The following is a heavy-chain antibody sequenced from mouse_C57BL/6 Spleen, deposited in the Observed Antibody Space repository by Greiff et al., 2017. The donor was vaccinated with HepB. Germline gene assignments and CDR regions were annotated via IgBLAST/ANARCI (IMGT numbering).Heavy chain of an antibody. CDR2: ISSGSSTI. CDR3: ARDSFYYGPFAY. Sequence: EVKLVESGGGLVKPGGSLKLSCAASGFTFSDYGMHWVRQAPEKGLEWVAYISSGSSTIYYADTVKGRFTISRDNAKNTLFLQMTSLRSEDTAMYYCARDSFYYGPFAYWGQGTLVTVSA. CDR1: GFTFSDYG. J-gene: IGHJ3*01. V-gene: IGHV5-17*01. D-gene: IGHD1-1*01.